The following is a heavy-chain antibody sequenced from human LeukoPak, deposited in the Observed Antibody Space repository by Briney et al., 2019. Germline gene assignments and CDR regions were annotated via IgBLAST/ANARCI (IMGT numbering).Heavy chain of an antibody. CDR3: ARDAPSRYCSSTSCYGDAFDI. Sequence: ASVKVSCKASGYTFTGYYMHWVRQAPGQGLEWMGWINPNSGGTNYAQKFQGWVTMTRDTSISTAYMELSRLRSDDTAVYYCARDAPSRYCSSTSCYGDAFDIWGQGTMVTVSS. D-gene: IGHD2-2*01. CDR1: GYTFTGYY. CDR2: INPNSGGT. V-gene: IGHV1-2*04. J-gene: IGHJ3*02.